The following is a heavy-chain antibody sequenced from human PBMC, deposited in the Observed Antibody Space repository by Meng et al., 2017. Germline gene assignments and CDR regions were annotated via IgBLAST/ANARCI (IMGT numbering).Heavy chain of an antibody. V-gene: IGHV3-21*01. J-gene: IGHJ4*02. CDR3: AISLVATRDIDY. D-gene: IGHD5-12*01. CDR2: ISSSSSYI. Sequence: EVHVVESGGGLVNPGGSLRLSCAASGFTFSSYSMNWVRQAPGKGLEWVSSISSSSSYIYYADSVKGRFTISRDNAKNSLYLQMNSLRAEDTAVYYCAISLVATRDIDYWGQGTLVTVSS. CDR1: GFTFSSYS.